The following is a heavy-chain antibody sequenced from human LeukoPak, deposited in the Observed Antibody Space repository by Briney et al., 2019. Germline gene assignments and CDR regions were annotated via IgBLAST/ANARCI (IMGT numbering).Heavy chain of an antibody. D-gene: IGHD6-6*01. CDR3: ARGHSTSSGRWFDP. CDR2: INPNSGGT. J-gene: IGHJ5*02. CDR1: GHTFTGYY. Sequence: ASVKVSCKASGHTFTGYYMHWVRQAPGQGLEWMGWINPNSGGTNYGQKFQGRVTMTRDTSISTAYMELSRLRSDDTAVYYCARGHSTSSGRWFDPWGQGTLVTVSS. V-gene: IGHV1-2*02.